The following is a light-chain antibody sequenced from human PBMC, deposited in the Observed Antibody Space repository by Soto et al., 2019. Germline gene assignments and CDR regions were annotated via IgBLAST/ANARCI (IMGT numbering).Light chain of an antibody. J-gene: IGKJ3*01. CDR3: QQYYTIPFT. CDR1: QNISNY. V-gene: IGKV3-11*01. CDR2: DVS. Sequence: IVLTQSPATLSLSPGKRATLSCRASQNISNYLIWYQQKPGQAPRLLIYDVSNRATGIPARFSGSGSGTDFTLTISSLQAEDVAVYYCQQYYTIPFTFGPGTKVDIK.